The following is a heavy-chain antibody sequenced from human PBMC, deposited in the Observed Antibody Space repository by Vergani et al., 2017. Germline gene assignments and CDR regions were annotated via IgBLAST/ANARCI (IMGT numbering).Heavy chain of an antibody. CDR3: ARVSSAAAAGTASGDY. J-gene: IGHJ4*02. CDR2: ISSSGSTI. Sequence: EVQLVESGGGLVQPGGSLRLSCAASGFTFSSYEMNWVRQAPGKGLEWVSYISSSGSTIYYADSVKGRFTISRDNAKNSLYLQMNSRRAEDTAVYYCARVSSAAAAGTASGDYWGQGTLVTVSS. CDR1: GFTFSSYE. D-gene: IGHD6-13*01. V-gene: IGHV3-48*03.